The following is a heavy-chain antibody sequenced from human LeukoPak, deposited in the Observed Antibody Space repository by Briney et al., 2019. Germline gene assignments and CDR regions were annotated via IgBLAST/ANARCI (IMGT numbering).Heavy chain of an antibody. CDR1: GYTLTELS. CDR3: ATLFAFGVVIPYFDY. V-gene: IGHV1-24*01. J-gene: IGHJ4*02. CDR2: FDPEDGET. D-gene: IGHD3-3*01. Sequence: GASVKVSCKVSGYTLTELSMHWVRQAPGKGLEWMGGFDPEDGETIYAQKFQGRVTMTEDTSTDTAYMELSSLRSEDTAVYYCATLFAFGVVIPYFDYWGQGTLVIVSS.